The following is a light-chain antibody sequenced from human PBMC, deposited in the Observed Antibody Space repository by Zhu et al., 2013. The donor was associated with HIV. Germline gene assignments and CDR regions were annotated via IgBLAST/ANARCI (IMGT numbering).Light chain of an antibody. CDR2: GTS. Sequence: EIVMTQSPATLSVSPGERATLSCRASQSVSRDLVWYQQRPGQAPRLLIYGTSTRATGIPARFSGSGSGTDFTLTISRLEPEDFAVYYCQQFGSSPLTFGGGTNVELK. CDR1: QSVSRD. CDR3: QQFGSSPLT. J-gene: IGKJ4*01. V-gene: IGKV3-15*01.